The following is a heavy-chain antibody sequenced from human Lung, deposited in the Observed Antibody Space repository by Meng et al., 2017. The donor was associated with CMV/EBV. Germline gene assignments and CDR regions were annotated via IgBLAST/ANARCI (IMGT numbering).Heavy chain of an antibody. V-gene: IGHV3-69-1*01. J-gene: IGHJ6*02. CDR2: VSSSYAV. CDR1: GFRFSDYY. Sequence: GEXXKISCAASGFRFSDYYMTWIRQAPGKGLEWVSYVSSSYAVDYADSLKGRFTISRDNAKKSVHLQMNSLRAEDTAVYYCARVLLEARGWYYQGMDVWGQGNXVNGAS. D-gene: IGHD6-19*01. CDR3: ARVLLEARGWYYQGMDV.